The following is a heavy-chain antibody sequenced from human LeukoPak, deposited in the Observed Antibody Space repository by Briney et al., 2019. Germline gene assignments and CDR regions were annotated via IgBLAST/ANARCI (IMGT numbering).Heavy chain of an antibody. CDR1: GFTFSSYW. D-gene: IGHD7-27*01. J-gene: IGHJ4*02. CDR3: ARDLNWETY. V-gene: IGHV3-7*01. CDR2: IKTDGSQI. Sequence: GGSLRLSCVASGFTFSSYWITWVRQAPGKGLEWVANIKTDGSQINYVDSVKGRFTISRDNAKNSLYLQMNSLRAEDTAVYYCARDLNWETYWGQGTLVSVSS.